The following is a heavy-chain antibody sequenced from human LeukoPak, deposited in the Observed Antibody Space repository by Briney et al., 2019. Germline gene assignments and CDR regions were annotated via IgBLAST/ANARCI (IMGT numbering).Heavy chain of an antibody. J-gene: IGHJ4*02. V-gene: IGHV3-33*01. D-gene: IGHD6-6*01. CDR3: ARGGISARPDY. CDR1: GYSFRATA. CDR2: IWYDGSNE. Sequence: GGSLRLSCAASGYSFRATALHWVRQAPGKGLEWLAIIWYDGSNEYYADSVKGRFTISRDNSKNTLYLQMNSLRVEDTALYYCARGGISARPDYWGQGTLVTVSS.